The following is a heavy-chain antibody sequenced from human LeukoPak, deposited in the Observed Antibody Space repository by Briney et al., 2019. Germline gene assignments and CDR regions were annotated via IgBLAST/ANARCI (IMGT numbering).Heavy chain of an antibody. Sequence: SVKVSCKASGGTFSSYAISWVRQAPGQGLEWMGRIIPILGIANYAQKFQGRVTITADKSTSTAYMELSSLRSEDTAVYYCARDRPHTANSYDSSGDYWYYGMDVWGQGTTVTVSS. CDR3: ARDRPHTANSYDSSGDYWYYGMDV. D-gene: IGHD3-22*01. CDR2: IIPILGIA. CDR1: GGTFSSYA. V-gene: IGHV1-69*04. J-gene: IGHJ6*02.